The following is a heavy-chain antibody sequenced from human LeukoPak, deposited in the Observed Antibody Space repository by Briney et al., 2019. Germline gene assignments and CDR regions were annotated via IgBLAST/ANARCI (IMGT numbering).Heavy chain of an antibody. J-gene: IGHJ4*02. CDR2: IIPIFGTA. D-gene: IGHD3-22*01. Sequence: SVKVSCKASGGTFSSYAISWARQAPGQGLEWMGRIIPIFGTANYAQKFQGRVTITADKSTSTAYMELSSLRSEDTAVYYCAEEYYYDSSGYYSDYWGQGTLVTVSS. CDR1: GGTFSSYA. CDR3: AEEYYYDSSGYYSDY. V-gene: IGHV1-69*06.